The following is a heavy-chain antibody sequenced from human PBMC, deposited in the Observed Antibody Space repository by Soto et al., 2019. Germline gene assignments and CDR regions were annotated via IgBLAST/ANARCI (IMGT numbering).Heavy chain of an antibody. J-gene: IGHJ4*02. CDR2: ISYDGSNK. CDR1: GFTFSSYG. CDR3: AKDRDISGWYYFDY. V-gene: IGHV3-30*18. Sequence: QVQLVESGGGVVQPGRSLRLSCAASGFTFSSYGMQWVRLAPGKGLEWVAVISYDGSNKYDADSVKGRFTISRNNSKNTLYLQMNSLRAEDTALYYGAKDRDISGWYYFDYWGRGTLFTVSS. D-gene: IGHD6-19*01.